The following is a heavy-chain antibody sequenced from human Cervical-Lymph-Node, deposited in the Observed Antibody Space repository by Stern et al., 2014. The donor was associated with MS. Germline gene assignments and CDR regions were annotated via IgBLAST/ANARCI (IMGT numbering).Heavy chain of an antibody. Sequence: QVQLVESGPGLVKPSQTLSLTCTVSGGSISSGGYYWSWIRQHPGKGLEWIGYIYYSGSTYYNPSLKSRVTISVDTSKNQFSLKLSSVTAADTAVYYCARGSSPRQKFWFDPWGQGTLVTVSS. V-gene: IGHV4-31*03. CDR2: IYYSGST. CDR3: ARGSSPRQKFWFDP. CDR1: GGSISSGGYY. J-gene: IGHJ5*02. D-gene: IGHD6-6*01.